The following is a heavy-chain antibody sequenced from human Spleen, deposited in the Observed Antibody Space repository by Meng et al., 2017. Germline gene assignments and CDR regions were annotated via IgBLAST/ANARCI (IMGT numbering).Heavy chain of an antibody. V-gene: IGHV1-18*01. CDR1: AYNSTRYG. J-gene: IGHJ2*01. CDR3: ARDSGMATITWYLDL. D-gene: IGHD5-24*01. Sequence: QGPLVQAGAVVKKPGASGKGSWKAVAYNSTRYGISCVRQTPGQGLEWLGWISAYNGNTNYAQKLQGRVTMTTDTSTSKAYMGLRSLRSDDTAVYYCARDSGMATITWYLDLWGRGTLVTVSS. CDR2: ISAYNGNT.